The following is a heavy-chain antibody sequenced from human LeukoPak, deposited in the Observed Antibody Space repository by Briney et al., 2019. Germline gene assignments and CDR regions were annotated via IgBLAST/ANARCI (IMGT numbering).Heavy chain of an antibody. J-gene: IGHJ5*02. V-gene: IGHV3-7*03. CDR3: AKSNWFDP. CDR2: IKQDGSKK. CDR1: GFPFSSYW. Sequence: PGGSLRLSCVASGFPFSSYWMTWVRQAPGKGLEWVANIKQDGSKKSYVDSVKGRFTISRDNAKNSLYLQMNSLRAEDTAVYYCAKSNWFDPWGQGTLVTVSS.